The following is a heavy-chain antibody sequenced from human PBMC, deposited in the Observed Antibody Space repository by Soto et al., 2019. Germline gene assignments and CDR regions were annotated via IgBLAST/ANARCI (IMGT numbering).Heavy chain of an antibody. CDR1: GFTFDAYA. J-gene: IGHJ3*02. V-gene: IGHV3-9*01. CDR2: ISWNSGSI. D-gene: IGHD3-9*01. CDR3: AKTRGYIDWYDAFDI. Sequence: GVSLRLSCSGSGFTFDAYAMHWVRQAPGKGLEWVSGISWNSGSIGYADSVKGRFTISRDNAKNSLYLQMNSRRAEDTALYYCAKTRGYIDWYDAFDIWGQGTMVTVSS.